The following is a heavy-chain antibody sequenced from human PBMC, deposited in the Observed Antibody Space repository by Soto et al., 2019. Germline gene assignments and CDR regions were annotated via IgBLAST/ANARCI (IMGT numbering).Heavy chain of an antibody. CDR2: ISGSGGST. CDR3: AKDREDIVVVPAAMSLVGWFDP. D-gene: IGHD2-2*01. CDR1: GFTFSSYA. V-gene: IGHV3-23*01. Sequence: GGSLRLSCAASGFTFSSYAMSWVRQAPGKGLEWVSAISGSGGSTYYADSVKGRFTISRDNSKNTLYLQRNSLRAEDTAVYYCAKDREDIVVVPAAMSLVGWFDPWGQGTLVTVSS. J-gene: IGHJ5*02.